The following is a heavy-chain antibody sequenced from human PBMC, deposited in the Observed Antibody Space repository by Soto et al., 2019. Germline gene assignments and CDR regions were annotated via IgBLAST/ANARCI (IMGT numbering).Heavy chain of an antibody. V-gene: IGHV1-69*12. J-gene: IGHJ6*02. CDR3: AMITATDHYNDVDV. CDR1: GGSFSTYA. D-gene: IGHD3-10*01. Sequence: QVQLVQSGAEVKKPGSSVKVSCKASGGSFSTYAISWVRHAPGQGLEWMGGVIPILGTTNNAQKFQGRVTITADEATRTAYMAPASPRSEEAAMHYWAMITATDHYNDVDVWGQGTTVTVPS. CDR2: VIPILGTT.